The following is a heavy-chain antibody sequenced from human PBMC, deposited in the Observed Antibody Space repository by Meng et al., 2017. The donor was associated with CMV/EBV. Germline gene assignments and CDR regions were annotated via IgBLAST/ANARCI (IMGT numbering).Heavy chain of an antibody. Sequence: QVTRGDSGGGVVPPGRSLRVSCAASGFTLRSFAMHWVRQAPGKGLEWVAVISYDGSNKYYADSVKGRFTISRDNSKNTLYLQMNSLRAEDTAVYYCARSIAVAGTSYFQHWGQGTLVTVSS. V-gene: IGHV3-30-3*01. CDR1: GFTLRSFA. CDR3: ARSIAVAGTSYFQH. D-gene: IGHD6-19*01. J-gene: IGHJ1*01. CDR2: ISYDGSNK.